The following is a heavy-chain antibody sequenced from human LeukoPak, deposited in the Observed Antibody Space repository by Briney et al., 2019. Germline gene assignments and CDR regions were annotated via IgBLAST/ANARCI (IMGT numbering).Heavy chain of an antibody. D-gene: IGHD3-22*01. CDR3: AKEVGPMIVVVIIDY. Sequence: GGSLRLSCAASGFTFSSYAMHWVRQAPGKGLEWVAIISSDGSQKFYADSVKGRFTISRDNSKNTLYLQMNSLRAEDTAVYYCAKEVGPMIVVVIIDYWGQGTLVTVSS. CDR1: GFTFSSYA. CDR2: ISSDGSQK. V-gene: IGHV3-30*18. J-gene: IGHJ4*02.